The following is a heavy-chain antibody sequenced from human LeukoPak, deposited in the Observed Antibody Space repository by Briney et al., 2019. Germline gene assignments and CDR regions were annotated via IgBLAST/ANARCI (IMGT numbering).Heavy chain of an antibody. Sequence: PGGSLRLSCAASGFIFSDYSVIWVRQAPGKGLEWISYISSSSKTIYYADSVKGRFTISRDNAKNSLYLQVNSLRDEDTAMYYCARVLAHGANWYFDLWGRGTLVTVSS. CDR3: ARVLAHGANWYFDL. J-gene: IGHJ2*01. CDR2: ISSSSKTI. CDR1: GFIFSDYS. V-gene: IGHV3-48*02. D-gene: IGHD4/OR15-4a*01.